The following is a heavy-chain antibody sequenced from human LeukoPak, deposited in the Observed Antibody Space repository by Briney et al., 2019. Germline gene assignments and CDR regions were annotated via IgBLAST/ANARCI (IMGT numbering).Heavy chain of an antibody. CDR3: AKPAPAGYFDY. CDR2: ISWNSGSI. V-gene: IGHV3-9*01. J-gene: IGHJ4*02. CDR1: GFTFDDYA. Sequence: GGSLRLSCAASGFTFDDYAMHWVRQAPGKGLEWASGISWNSGSIGYADSVKGRFTISRDNAKNSLYLQMNSLRAEDTALYYCAKPAPAGYFDYWGQGTLVTVSS.